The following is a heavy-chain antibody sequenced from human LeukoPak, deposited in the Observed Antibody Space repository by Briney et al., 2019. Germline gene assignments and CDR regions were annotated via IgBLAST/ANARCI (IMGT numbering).Heavy chain of an antibody. CDR3: ARGISPKGMGGRRFDY. D-gene: IGHD1-26*01. CDR2: IIHSGST. CDR1: GGSFSGYY. J-gene: IGHJ4*02. V-gene: IGHV4-34*01. Sequence: PSETLSLTCAVYGGSFSGYYWSWIRQPPGKGLEWIGEIIHSGSTNYNPSLKSRVTISVDTSKNQFSLKLSSVTAADTAVYYCARGISPKGMGGRRFDYWGQGTLATVSS.